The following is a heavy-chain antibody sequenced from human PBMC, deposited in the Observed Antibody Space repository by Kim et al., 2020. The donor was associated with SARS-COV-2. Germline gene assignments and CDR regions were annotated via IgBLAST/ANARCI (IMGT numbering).Heavy chain of an antibody. D-gene: IGHD1-26*01. CDR2: IYSDGST. V-gene: IGHV3-66*01. CDR1: GLIVSGNY. J-gene: IGHJ5*02. Sequence: GGSLRLSCAASGLIVSGNYMSWGRQAPGKGLEWVSVIYSDGSTSYIDSVKGRFTISRDNSKNTLYLQMNSLRAEDTAVYYCARVYFINWFDPWGQGTLVTVSA. CDR3: ARVYFINWFDP.